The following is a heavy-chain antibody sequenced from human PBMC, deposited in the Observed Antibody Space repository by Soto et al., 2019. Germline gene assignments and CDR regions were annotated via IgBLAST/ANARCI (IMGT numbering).Heavy chain of an antibody. CDR2: VYYNENT. J-gene: IGHJ5*02. CDR1: GGSISSFTYY. CDR3: ARRERYYGSPGWFDP. D-gene: IGHD3-10*01. Sequence: SETLSLTCSVSGGSISSFTYYWGWIRQPPGKGLEWIGTVYYNENTYSNPSLKSRVTITVDTAKNQFSLNLRSVTAADTAMYVCARRERYYGSPGWFDPWGPGTLVTVSS. V-gene: IGHV4-39*01.